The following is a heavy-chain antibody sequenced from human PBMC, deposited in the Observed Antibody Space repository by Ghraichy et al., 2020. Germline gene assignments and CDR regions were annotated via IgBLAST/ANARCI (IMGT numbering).Heavy chain of an antibody. D-gene: IGHD3-3*01. V-gene: IGHV3-21*01. CDR3: ARGRYDFWSGYPPYYYYYYYMDV. J-gene: IGHJ6*03. Sequence: GESLNISCAASGFTFSSYSMNWVRQAPGKGLEWVSSISSSSSYIYYADSVKGRFTISRDNAKNSLYLQMNSLRAEDTAVYYCARGRYDFWSGYPPYYYYYYYMDVWGKGTTVTVSS. CDR1: GFTFSSYS. CDR2: ISSSSSYI.